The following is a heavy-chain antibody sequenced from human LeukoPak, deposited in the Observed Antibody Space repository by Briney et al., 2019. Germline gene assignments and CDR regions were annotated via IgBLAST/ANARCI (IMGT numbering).Heavy chain of an antibody. V-gene: IGHV4-4*07. CDR2: FYTSGGT. Sequence: SETLSLTCTVSGGSMSSYYWSWIRQPAGEGLEWIGRFYTSGGTNYNPSLKSRVTMSVDTSKNQFFLKLNSVTAADTAIYYCARGHSGYDDYWGQGTLVTVSS. CDR1: GGSMSSYY. J-gene: IGHJ4*02. D-gene: IGHD5-12*01. CDR3: ARGHSGYDDY.